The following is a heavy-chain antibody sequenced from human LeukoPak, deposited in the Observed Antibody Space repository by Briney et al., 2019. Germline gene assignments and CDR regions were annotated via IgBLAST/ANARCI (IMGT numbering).Heavy chain of an antibody. J-gene: IGHJ4*02. D-gene: IGHD3-22*01. CDR2: IVPILRTA. CDR3: ARGRYYDSRGTFYESGY. CDR1: RGTFSNYA. Sequence: SVKDSCKTSRGTFSNYAITWVRQPPGQGLEWMGGIVPILRTANYAQKFQGSLTITTDESTRTAYVDLHRLTSEDTAVYYYARGRYYDSRGTFYESGYWGQGTLVTVSS. V-gene: IGHV1-69*05.